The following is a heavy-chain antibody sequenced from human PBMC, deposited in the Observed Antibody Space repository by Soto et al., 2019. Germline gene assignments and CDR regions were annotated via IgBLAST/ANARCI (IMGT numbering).Heavy chain of an antibody. V-gene: IGHV3-23*01. J-gene: IGHJ6*02. CDR2: IIDSGGST. Sequence: EVQWLESGGGLVQPGGSLRLSCAASGFTFSSCAMGWVRQAPGKGLEWVSDIIDSGGSTYYADSVKGRFTISRDNSKSSLYLHIYSLCAQATVFYYCGQGRSYYYDYGVDVWGQGTTVTVS. CDR3: GQGRSYYYDYGVDV. CDR1: GFTFSSCA.